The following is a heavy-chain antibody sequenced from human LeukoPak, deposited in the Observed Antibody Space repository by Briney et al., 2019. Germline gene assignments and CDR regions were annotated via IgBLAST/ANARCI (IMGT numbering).Heavy chain of an antibody. CDR2: ISSSSTYI. D-gene: IGHD6-19*01. Sequence: PGGSLRLSCAASGFTFSSYSMNWVRQAPGKGLEWVSSISSSSTYIYYADSVKGRLTISRDNAKKSLYLQMNSLRADDTAVYYCAKSGHQWLGYPGFHYWGQGTLVTVSS. J-gene: IGHJ4*02. CDR1: GFTFSSYS. V-gene: IGHV3-21*01. CDR3: AKSGHQWLGYPGFHY.